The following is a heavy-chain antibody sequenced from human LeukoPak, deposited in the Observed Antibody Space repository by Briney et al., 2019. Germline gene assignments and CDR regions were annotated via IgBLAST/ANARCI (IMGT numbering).Heavy chain of an antibody. V-gene: IGHV3-7*01. Sequence: GAQILSCAASGFTFSSYWMSWVRQAPGKGLEWVANIKQDGSEKYYVDSVRGRFTISRDNAKNSLYLQMNSLRAEDTAVYYCARGIPAAGLQHYFDYWGQGTLVTVSS. CDR2: IKQDGSEK. D-gene: IGHD6-13*01. CDR1: GFTFSSYW. CDR3: ARGIPAAGLQHYFDY. J-gene: IGHJ4*02.